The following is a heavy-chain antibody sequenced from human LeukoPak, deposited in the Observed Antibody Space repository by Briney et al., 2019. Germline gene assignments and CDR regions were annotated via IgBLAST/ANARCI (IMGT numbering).Heavy chain of an antibody. V-gene: IGHV4-59*01. CDR3: ARGDYYGSGTNWFDP. D-gene: IGHD3-10*01. J-gene: IGHJ5*02. CDR1: GGSISSYY. CDR2: IYYSGST. Sequence: SETLSLTCTVSGGSISSYYWSWIRQPPGKGLEWIGYIYYSGSTNYNPSLKSRVIISVDTSKNQFSLKLSSVTAADTAVYYCARGDYYGSGTNWFDPWGQGTLVTVSS.